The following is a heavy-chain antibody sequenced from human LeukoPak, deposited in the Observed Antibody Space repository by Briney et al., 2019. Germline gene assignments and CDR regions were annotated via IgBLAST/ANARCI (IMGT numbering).Heavy chain of an antibody. D-gene: IGHD6-19*01. J-gene: IGHJ3*02. CDR2: ISWDGGST. CDR1: GFTFDDYA. CDR3: AKDSLAVAVLDPGAFDI. Sequence: TGGSLRLSCAASGFTFDDYAMHWVRQAPGKGLEWVSLISWDGGSTYYADSVKGRFTISRDNSKNSLYLQMNSLRAEDTALYYCAKDSLAVAVLDPGAFDIWGQGTMVTVSS. V-gene: IGHV3-43D*03.